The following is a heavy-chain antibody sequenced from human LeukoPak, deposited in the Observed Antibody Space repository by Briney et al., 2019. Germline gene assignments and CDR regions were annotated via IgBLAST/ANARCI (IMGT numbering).Heavy chain of an antibody. CDR1: GGSISSSSYY. CDR3: ARALTGTTYRAFDI. CDR2: IYYSGST. J-gene: IGHJ3*02. Sequence: SETLSLTCTVSGGSISSSSYYWGWIRQPPGKGLEWIGSIYYSGSTYYNPSLKSRVTISVDTSKNQFSLKLSSVTAADTAVYYCARALTGTTYRAFDIWGQGTMVTVSS. V-gene: IGHV4-39*01. D-gene: IGHD1-7*01.